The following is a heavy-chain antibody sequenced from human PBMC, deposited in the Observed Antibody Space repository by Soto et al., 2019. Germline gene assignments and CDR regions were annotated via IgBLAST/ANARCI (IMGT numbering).Heavy chain of an antibody. CDR1: GFTFSSYA. J-gene: IGHJ4*02. V-gene: IGHV3-30-3*01. Sequence: GGSLRLSCTASGFTFSSYAMHWVRQAPGKGLEWVAFISHDGNTTYYADSVKGRFSISRDNSKNTLYLQMNSLRTEDTAMFYCARPRYSYDSNTYSDGHPADYWGLGTLVTVSS. CDR3: ARPRYSYDSNTYSDGHPADY. D-gene: IGHD3-22*01. CDR2: ISHDGNTT.